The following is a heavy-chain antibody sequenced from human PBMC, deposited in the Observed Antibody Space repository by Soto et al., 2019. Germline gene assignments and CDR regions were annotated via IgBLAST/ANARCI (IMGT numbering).Heavy chain of an antibody. CDR2: INHSGST. J-gene: IGHJ4*02. V-gene: IGHV4-34*01. D-gene: IGHD2-2*03. Sequence: SETLSLTCAVYGGSFSGYYWSRIRQPPGKGLEWIGEINHSGSTNYNPSLKSRVTISVDTSKNQFSLKLSSVTAADTAVYYCARDGGGYCSSTSCLSPFDYWGQGTLVTVSS. CDR3: ARDGGGYCSSTSCLSPFDY. CDR1: GGSFSGYY.